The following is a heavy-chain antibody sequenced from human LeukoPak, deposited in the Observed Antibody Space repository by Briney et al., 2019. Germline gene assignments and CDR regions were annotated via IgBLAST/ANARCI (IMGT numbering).Heavy chain of an antibody. Sequence: PGGSLRLSCAASGFTFDDYGMSWVRHAPGKGLEWVANIRQDGSEKYYVDSVKGRFTISRDNAKNSLYLQMNSLRAEDTAVYYCHITHHMGIAVAGSTRGAFDIWGQGTMVTVSS. CDR3: HITHHMGIAVAGSTRGAFDI. D-gene: IGHD6-19*01. CDR1: GFTFDDYG. J-gene: IGHJ3*02. CDR2: IRQDGSEK. V-gene: IGHV3-7*01.